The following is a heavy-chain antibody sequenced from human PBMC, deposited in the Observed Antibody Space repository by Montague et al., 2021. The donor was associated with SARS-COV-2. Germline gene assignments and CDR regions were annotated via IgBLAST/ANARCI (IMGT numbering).Heavy chain of an antibody. V-gene: IGHV3-21*01. Sequence: SLRLSCAASGFTFNSYSMNGVRQSPVKGLEWVSSISSSSTSIYYADSVKGRFTISSDNDKNSLYLQMNSLRAEDTAVYYCYSGYEFGYWGQGTLVTVSS. J-gene: IGHJ4*02. CDR1: GFTFNSYS. CDR2: ISSSSTSI. D-gene: IGHD5-12*01. CDR3: YSGYEFGY.